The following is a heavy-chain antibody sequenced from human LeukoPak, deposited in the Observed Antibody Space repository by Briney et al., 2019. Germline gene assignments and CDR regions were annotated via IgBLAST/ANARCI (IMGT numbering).Heavy chain of an antibody. CDR2: IYYSGST. D-gene: IGHD3-16*01. CDR3: ASQRGGYYYYYMDV. CDR1: GGSISTYY. J-gene: IGHJ6*03. V-gene: IGHV4-59*01. Sequence: SETLSLTCTVSGGSISTYYWSWIRQPPGKGLEWIGYIYYSGSTNYNPSLKSRVTISVDTSKNQFSLKLSSVTAADTAVYYCASQRGGYYYYYMDVWGKGTTVTVSS.